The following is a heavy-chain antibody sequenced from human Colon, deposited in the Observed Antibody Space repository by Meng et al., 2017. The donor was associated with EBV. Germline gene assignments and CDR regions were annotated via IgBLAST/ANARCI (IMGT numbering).Heavy chain of an antibody. CDR3: ARVSSGWDYFDY. Sequence: SGPGLVEPPPTLSLTCTVSGGSVSSGGYYWTWIRQHPGKGLEWFGHIYYSGSTFYNPSLKRRVIISIDTSKNQFSLNLRSVTAADTAVYYCARVSSGWDYFDYWGQGTLVTVSS. J-gene: IGHJ4*02. CDR2: IYYSGST. D-gene: IGHD6-19*01. CDR1: GGSVSSGGYY. V-gene: IGHV4-31*03.